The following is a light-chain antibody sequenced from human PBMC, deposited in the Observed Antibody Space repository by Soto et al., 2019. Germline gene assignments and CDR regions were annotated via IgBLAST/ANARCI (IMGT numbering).Light chain of an antibody. Sequence: QSALTQPASVSGSPGQSITISCTGTSSDIGGYKYVSWYQQHPGKAPKLMIYEVTYRPSGVSDRFSGSKSGNTASLTVSGLQAEDEADYYCSSYTSSGTLYVFGTGTKGNVL. CDR2: EVT. V-gene: IGLV2-14*01. CDR1: SSDIGGYKY. CDR3: SSYTSSGTLYV. J-gene: IGLJ1*01.